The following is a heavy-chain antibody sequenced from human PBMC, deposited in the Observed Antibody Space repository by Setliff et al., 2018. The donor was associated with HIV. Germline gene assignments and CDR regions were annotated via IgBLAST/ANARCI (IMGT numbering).Heavy chain of an antibody. CDR2: IYHSGTT. V-gene: IGHV4-38-2*02. CDR1: GYPISSGYY. J-gene: IGHJ3*02. Sequence: KASETLSLTCTVSGYPISSGYYWGWIRQPPGKGLEWIGSIYHSGTTYYNPSLKSRVTISVDTSKNQFSLKPSSATAADTAVCYCAGQDVGMVPALSAFDIWGPGTVVTVSS. CDR3: AGQDVGMVPALSAFDI. D-gene: IGHD3-3*01.